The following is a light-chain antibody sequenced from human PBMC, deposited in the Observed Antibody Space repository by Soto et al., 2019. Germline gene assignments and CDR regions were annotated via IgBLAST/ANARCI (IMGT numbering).Light chain of an antibody. V-gene: IGLV1-40*01. CDR2: DNT. CDR3: QSYDSSLSGSL. CDR1: SSNIGAGYD. Sequence: QSVLTQPPSVSGAPGQRVTISCTGSSSNIGAGYDVHWYQQLPGTAPKPLIYDNTNRPSGVPDRFSGSKSGTSASLAITGLQAEDEADYYCQSYDSSLSGSLFGGGTKLTVL. J-gene: IGLJ2*01.